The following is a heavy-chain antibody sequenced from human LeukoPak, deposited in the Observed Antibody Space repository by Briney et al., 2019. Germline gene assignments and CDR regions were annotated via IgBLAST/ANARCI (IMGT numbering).Heavy chain of an antibody. D-gene: IGHD2-21*02. CDR3: ARAFCSGGHCYQGAFDY. J-gene: IGHJ4*02. CDR1: GFNFSYYD. Sequence: GGSLRVSCVASGFNFSYYDMYWVRQAPGEGLEWLSYISSFGNIIYSADSLEGRFTLSRDNAKNSLYLQMHSLRVEDTAVYYCARAFCSGGHCYQGAFDYWGQGTLVTVSS. CDR2: ISSFGNII. V-gene: IGHV3-48*03.